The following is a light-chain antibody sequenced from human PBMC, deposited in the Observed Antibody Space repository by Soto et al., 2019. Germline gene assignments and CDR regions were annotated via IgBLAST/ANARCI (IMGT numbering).Light chain of an antibody. CDR3: QGRDGGFPVA. J-gene: IGKJ3*01. CDR1: QGIAHS. V-gene: IGKV1-27*01. CDR2: AAS. Sequence: DIQMTQSPSSLSASVGDRVTITCRARQGIAHSLAWYQHKPGKVPTLLIYAASTLQSGVPSRFSGSASGTDLTLTITSLQPEDVAIYYCQGRDGGFPVAFGAGTKVDV.